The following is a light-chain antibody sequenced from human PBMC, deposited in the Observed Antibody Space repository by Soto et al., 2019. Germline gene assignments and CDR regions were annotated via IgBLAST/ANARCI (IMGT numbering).Light chain of an antibody. V-gene: IGLV1-44*01. Sequence: QSVLTQPPSASGTPGQRVTIACSGSSSNIGRNTVNWYQQLPGMAPKLLIYSNDQRPSGVPDRFSGSKSGTSASLAISGLQSEDEADYDCAAWDDSLNGLWVFGGGTKLTVL. CDR3: AAWDDSLNGLWV. CDR2: SND. CDR1: SSNIGRNT. J-gene: IGLJ3*02.